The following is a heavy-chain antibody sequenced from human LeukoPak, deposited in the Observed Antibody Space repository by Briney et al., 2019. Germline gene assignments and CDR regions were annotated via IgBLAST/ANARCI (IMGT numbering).Heavy chain of an antibody. Sequence: GESLKISCAASGFTFSSYEMNWVRQAPGKGLEWVSYISSSGSTIYYADSVKGRFTISRDNAKNSLYLQMNSLRAEDTAVYYCAKDQVVGATYYYYYMDVWGKGTTVTVSS. CDR2: ISSSGSTI. D-gene: IGHD1-26*01. CDR3: AKDQVVGATYYYYYMDV. V-gene: IGHV3-48*03. CDR1: GFTFSSYE. J-gene: IGHJ6*03.